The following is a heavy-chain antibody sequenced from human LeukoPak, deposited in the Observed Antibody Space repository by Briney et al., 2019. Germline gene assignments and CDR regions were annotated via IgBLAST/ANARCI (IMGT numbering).Heavy chain of an antibody. CDR1: GFDFGIYS. Sequence: GGSLRLSCAASGFDFGIYSMTWVRLAPGKGLQWISYISSSSSTIYYADSVKGRFTISRDNAKNSLYLQMNSLRADDTAVYYCASDPYYFDAWGQGTLVTVFS. CDR3: ASDPYYFDA. CDR2: ISSSSSTI. V-gene: IGHV3-48*01. J-gene: IGHJ4*02.